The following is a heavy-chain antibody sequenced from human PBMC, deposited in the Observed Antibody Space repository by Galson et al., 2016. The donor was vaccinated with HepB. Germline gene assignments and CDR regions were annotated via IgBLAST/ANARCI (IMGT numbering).Heavy chain of an antibody. V-gene: IGHV3-30*18. D-gene: IGHD1-26*01. CDR2: ISNDGSNQ. CDR1: GFTFSSYA. Sequence: SLRLSCAASGFTFSSYAMHWVRQAPGKGLEWVAAISNDGSNQYHRDSVKGRFTISRDNFKNTLYLQLNSLTAEDPAVYYCAKGGEYFQDWGQGTLITVSS. CDR3: AKGGEYFQD. J-gene: IGHJ1*01.